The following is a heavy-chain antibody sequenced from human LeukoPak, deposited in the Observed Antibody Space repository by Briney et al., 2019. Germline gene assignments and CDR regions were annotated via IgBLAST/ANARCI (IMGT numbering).Heavy chain of an antibody. CDR2: ISYDGSNK. J-gene: IGHJ4*02. Sequence: PGRSLRLSCAASGFTFSSYAMHWVRQAPGKGLEWVAVISYDGSNKYYADSVKGRFTISRDNSKNTLYLQMNSLRAEDTAVYYCARVFWYYYDSSGYCDYWGQGTLVTVSS. CDR3: ARVFWYYYDSSGYCDY. V-gene: IGHV3-30-3*01. CDR1: GFTFSSYA. D-gene: IGHD3-22*01.